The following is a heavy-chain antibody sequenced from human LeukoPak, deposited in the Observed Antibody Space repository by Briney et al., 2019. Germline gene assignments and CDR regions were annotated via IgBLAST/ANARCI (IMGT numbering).Heavy chain of an antibody. V-gene: IGHV3-30-3*01. CDR1: GFTFSSYA. Sequence: GGSLRLSCAASGFTFSSYAMHWVRQAPGKGLEWVAVISYDGSNKYYADSVKGRFTISRDNSKNTLYLQMNSLRAEDTAVYYCARDYYDSSGYLHWGQGTLVTVSS. CDR2: ISYDGSNK. CDR3: ARDYYDSSGYLH. D-gene: IGHD3-22*01. J-gene: IGHJ4*02.